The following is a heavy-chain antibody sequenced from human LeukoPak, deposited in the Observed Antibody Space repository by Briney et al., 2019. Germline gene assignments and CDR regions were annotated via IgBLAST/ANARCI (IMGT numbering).Heavy chain of an antibody. CDR3: AKERAEASWLHKYYYYYYMDV. J-gene: IGHJ6*03. D-gene: IGHD5-24*01. V-gene: IGHV3-30*02. Sequence: QPGGSLRLSCAASGFTFSSYGMHWVRQAPGKGLEWVAFIRYDGSNKYYADSVKGRFTISRDNSKNTLYLQMNSLRAEDTAVYYCAKERAEASWLHKYYYYYYMDVWGKGTTVTVSS. CDR1: GFTFSSYG. CDR2: IRYDGSNK.